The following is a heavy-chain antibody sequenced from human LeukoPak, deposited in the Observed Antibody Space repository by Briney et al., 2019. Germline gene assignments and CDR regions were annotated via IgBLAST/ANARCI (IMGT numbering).Heavy chain of an antibody. J-gene: IGHJ6*02. CDR1: GFTFSSYE. D-gene: IGHD6-19*01. CDR3: ARGRDGSGWFYYYYGMDV. CDR2: ISSSGSTI. Sequence: GGSLRLSCAASGFTFSSYEMNWVRQAPGKGLEWVSYISSSGSTIYYADSVKGRFTISRDNAKNSLYLQMNSLRAEDTAVYYCARGRDGSGWFYYYYGMDVWGQGTTVTVSS. V-gene: IGHV3-48*03.